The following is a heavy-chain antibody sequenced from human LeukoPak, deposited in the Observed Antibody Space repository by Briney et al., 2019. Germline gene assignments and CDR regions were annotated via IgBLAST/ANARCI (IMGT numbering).Heavy chain of an antibody. CDR2: IWYDGSNK. CDR1: GFTFSSYG. D-gene: IGHD4-17*01. CDR3: ARDPEDYGDYAADY. J-gene: IGHJ4*02. Sequence: GGSLRLSCAASGFTFSSYGMHWVRQAPGKGLEWVAVIWYDGSNKYYADSVKGRFTISRDNPKNTLYLQMNSLRAEDTAVYYCARDPEDYGDYAADYWGQGTLVIVSS. V-gene: IGHV3-33*01.